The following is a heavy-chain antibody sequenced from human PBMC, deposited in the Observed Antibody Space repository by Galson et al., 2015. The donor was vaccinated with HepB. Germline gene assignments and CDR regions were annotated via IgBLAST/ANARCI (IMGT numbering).Heavy chain of an antibody. CDR2: IYWNSNTI. J-gene: IGHJ4*02. CDR1: GFTFHDYD. CDR3: AKGNNNYYFDY. Sequence: SLRLSCAASGFTFHDYDIHWVRQAPGKGLEWVTGIYWNSNTIGYADSVKGRFTISRDNAKNSLYLQMGSLRSEDTALYYCAKGNNNYYFDYWGQGTLVTVSS. D-gene: IGHD1-1*01. V-gene: IGHV3-9*01.